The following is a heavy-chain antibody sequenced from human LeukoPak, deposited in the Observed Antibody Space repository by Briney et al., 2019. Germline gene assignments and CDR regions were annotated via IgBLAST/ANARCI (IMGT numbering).Heavy chain of an antibody. D-gene: IGHD1-26*01. V-gene: IGHV4-4*07. CDR1: GGSISSYY. Sequence: SETLSLTCTVSGGSISSYYWSWIRQPAGKGLEWIGRIYTSGSTSYNPSLKSRVTMSVDTSKNQFSLKLSSVTAADTAVYYCAREVPGEWEPYQDAFDIWGQGTMVTVSS. CDR2: IYTSGST. CDR3: AREVPGEWEPYQDAFDI. J-gene: IGHJ3*02.